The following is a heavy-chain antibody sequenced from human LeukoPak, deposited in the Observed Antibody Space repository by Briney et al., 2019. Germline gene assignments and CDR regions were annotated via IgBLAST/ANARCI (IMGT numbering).Heavy chain of an antibody. V-gene: IGHV1-2*02. CDR3: ARGGSGSYFSWLDP. Sequence: VASVKVSCKASGYTFTGYYIHWVRQAPGQGPECVGWINPNSGGTNYAQKFQGRVTMTRDTSISTAYMELSRLRSDDTAVYYCARGGSGSYFSWLDPWGQGTLVTVSS. D-gene: IGHD3-10*01. J-gene: IGHJ5*02. CDR1: GYTFTGYY. CDR2: INPNSGGT.